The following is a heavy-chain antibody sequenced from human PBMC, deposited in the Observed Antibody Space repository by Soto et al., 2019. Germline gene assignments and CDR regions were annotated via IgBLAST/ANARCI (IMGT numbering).Heavy chain of an antibody. J-gene: IGHJ6*02. CDR2: IYHSGST. V-gene: IGHV4-4*02. CDR1: GFTFNTYAM. Sequence: GSLRLSCAASGFTFNTYAMSWVRQAPGKGLEWIGEIYHSGSTNYNPSLKSRVTISVDKSKNQFSLKLSSVTAADTAVYYCACIFSGGYSYGFYYYGMDVWGQGTTVTVSS. D-gene: IGHD5-18*01. CDR3: ACIFSGGYSYGFYYYGMDV.